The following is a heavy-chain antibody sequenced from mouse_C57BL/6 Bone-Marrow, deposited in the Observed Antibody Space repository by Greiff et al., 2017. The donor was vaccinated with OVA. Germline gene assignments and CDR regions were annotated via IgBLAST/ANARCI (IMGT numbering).Heavy chain of an antibody. J-gene: IGHJ3*01. CDR3: ARLLFFAY. CDR2: IRNKANGYTT. D-gene: IGHD1-1*01. V-gene: IGHV7-3*01. Sequence: EVQLVESGGGLVQPGGSLSLSCAASGFTFTDYYMSWVRQPPGKALEWLGFIRNKANGYTTEYSASVKGRFTISRDNAKNTLYLQMSRLKSEDTAMYYCARLLFFAYWGQGTLVTVSA. CDR1: GFTFTDYY.